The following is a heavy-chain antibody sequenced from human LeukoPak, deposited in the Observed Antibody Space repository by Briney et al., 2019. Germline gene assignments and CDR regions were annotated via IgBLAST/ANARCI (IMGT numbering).Heavy chain of an antibody. CDR2: ISGGGDTT. V-gene: IGHV3-23*01. Sequence: PGGSLRLSCAASGFTFNTYAMSWVRQAPGKGLEWVSSISGGGDTTNYADSVKGRFTISRDNSKNTLYLQMNSLRGEDTARYYCAKATIEQWLVKVDSFDSGGQGTRVSVSS. J-gene: IGHJ4*02. CDR1: GFTFNTYA. D-gene: IGHD6-19*01. CDR3: AKATIEQWLVKVDSFDS.